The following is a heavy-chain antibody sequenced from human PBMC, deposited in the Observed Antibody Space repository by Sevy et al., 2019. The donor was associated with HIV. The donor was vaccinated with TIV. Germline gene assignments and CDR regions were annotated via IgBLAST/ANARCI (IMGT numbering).Heavy chain of an antibody. CDR3: TRDLGFEGYCSGGSYYSDVAFDI. J-gene: IGHJ3*02. D-gene: IGHD2-15*01. CDR1: GLTFSSYS. CDR2: IRSKAYGGTT. V-gene: IGHV3-49*04. Sequence: GGSLRLSCTASGLTFSSYSMNWVRQAPGKGLEWVGFIRSKAYGGTTEYAASVKGRFTISRDDSKSIAYLQMNSLKTEDTAVYYCTRDLGFEGYCSGGSYYSDVAFDIWGQGTMVTVSS.